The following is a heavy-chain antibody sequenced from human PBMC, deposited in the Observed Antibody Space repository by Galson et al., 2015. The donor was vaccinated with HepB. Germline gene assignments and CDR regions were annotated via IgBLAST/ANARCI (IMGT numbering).Heavy chain of an antibody. V-gene: IGHV3-15*05. CDR2: IMSKTDGGTA. CDR1: GFTFSNTW. CDR3: SAGRRGDLD. D-gene: IGHD5-24*01. Sequence: SLRLSCAASGFTFSNTWMNWVRQAPGKGLEWVARIMSKTDGGTAEYNAPVKGRFTISREDSKNTLFLQMNSLSTEDTAVYYCSAGRRGDLDWGQGTLVTVSS. J-gene: IGHJ4*02.